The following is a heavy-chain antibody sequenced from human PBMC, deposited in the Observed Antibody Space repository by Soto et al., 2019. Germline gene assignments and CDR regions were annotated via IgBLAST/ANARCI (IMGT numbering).Heavy chain of an antibody. D-gene: IGHD5-18*01. J-gene: IGHJ4*02. CDR1: GLTVSSSY. CDR3: ARAREKEYSSAIFFDI. V-gene: IGHV3-53*01. Sequence: GGSLRLSCAASGLTVSSSYMSWVRQAPGKGLQWVSVIYSAGSTYYANSVKGRFTISRDISTNMVYIQMSSLTDEDKAVYYCARAREKEYSSAIFFDIWGQGDLVTVSS. CDR2: IYSAGST.